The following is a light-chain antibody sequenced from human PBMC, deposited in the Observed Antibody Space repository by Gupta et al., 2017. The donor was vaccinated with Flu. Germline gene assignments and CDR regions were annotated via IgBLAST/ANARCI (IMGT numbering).Light chain of an antibody. J-gene: IGKJ2*01. CDR1: QSVSSSS. Sequence: ESVLTQSPGTLSLSPGVRVTLSCRASQSVSSSSLAWYQQKPGQAPRLLIYGASTRATGIPDRFSGSGSGTDFTLSISRLEPEDFAVYYCQQYGSSLMYTFGQGTKLEIK. V-gene: IGKV3-20*01. CDR2: GAS. CDR3: QQYGSSLMYT.